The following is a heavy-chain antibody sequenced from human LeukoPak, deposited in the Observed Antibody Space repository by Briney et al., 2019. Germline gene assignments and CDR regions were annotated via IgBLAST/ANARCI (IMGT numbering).Heavy chain of an antibody. Sequence: SGXSISSGGYSWSWIRQPPGTGLXWIGYIYHSGSTYYNPSLKSRVTISVDRSKNQFSLKLSSVTAADTAVYYCARGKGDYGADYFDYWGQGTLVTVSS. V-gene: IGHV4-30-2*01. J-gene: IGHJ4*02. CDR2: IYHSGST. D-gene: IGHD4-17*01. CDR3: ARGKGDYGADYFDY. CDR1: GXSISSGGYS.